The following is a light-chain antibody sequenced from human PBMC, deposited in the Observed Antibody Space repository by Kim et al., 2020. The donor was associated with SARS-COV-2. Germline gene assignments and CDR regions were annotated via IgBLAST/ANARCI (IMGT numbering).Light chain of an antibody. CDR2: DAS. CDR3: QHRLRWPVT. Sequence: SLSPGERAPLSCRASLTVGSQLNWYQQKPGQSPRLVIYDASNRATGIPPRFSGSGSGTDFTLTISSLEPEDYAVYYCQHRLRWPVTFGQGTKLEI. V-gene: IGKV3-11*01. J-gene: IGKJ2*01. CDR1: LTVGSQ.